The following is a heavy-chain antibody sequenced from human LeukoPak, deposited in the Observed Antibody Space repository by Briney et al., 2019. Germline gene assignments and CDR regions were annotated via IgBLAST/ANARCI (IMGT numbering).Heavy chain of an antibody. CDR2: IYPGDSDT. CDR1: GHSFTSYW. Sequence: GESLKISCKGSGHSFTSYWTGWVRQMPGKGLEWMGIIYPGDSDTRYSPSFQGQVTISADKSISTAYLQWSSLKASDTAMYYCARLDYYGSGSTPAARDYYYYGMDVWGQGTTVTVSS. CDR3: ARLDYYGSGSTPAARDYYYYGMDV. J-gene: IGHJ6*02. V-gene: IGHV5-51*01. D-gene: IGHD3-10*01.